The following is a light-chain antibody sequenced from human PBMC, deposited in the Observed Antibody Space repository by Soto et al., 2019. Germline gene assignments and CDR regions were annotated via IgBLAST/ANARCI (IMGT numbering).Light chain of an antibody. CDR2: DAS. CDR3: QQYDNYPYT. Sequence: DIQMTQSPSTLSASVGDRVTITCRASQSVNTWLAWYQQKVGKAPRLLLSDASSLQSGVPSRFSGRGSGTEFTLTVSSLQPDDFATYYCQQYDNYPYTFGQGTKLGIK. V-gene: IGKV1-5*01. J-gene: IGKJ2*01. CDR1: QSVNTW.